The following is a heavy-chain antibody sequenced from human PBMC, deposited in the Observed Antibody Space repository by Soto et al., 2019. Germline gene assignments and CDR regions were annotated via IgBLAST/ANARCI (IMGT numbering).Heavy chain of an antibody. CDR3: ARAAYSNSSHYYYYGMDV. Sequence: SVKVSCKASGGTFSSYAISWVRQAPGQGLEWMGGIIPIFGTANYAQKFQGRVTITADESTSTAYMELSSLRSEDTAVYYCARAAYSNSSHYYYYGMDVWGQGTTVTVSS. CDR2: IIPIFGTA. CDR1: GGTFSSYA. J-gene: IGHJ6*02. D-gene: IGHD6-6*01. V-gene: IGHV1-69*13.